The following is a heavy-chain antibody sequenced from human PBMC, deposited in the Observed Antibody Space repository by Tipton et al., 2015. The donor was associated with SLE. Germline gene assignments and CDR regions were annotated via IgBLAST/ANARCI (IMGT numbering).Heavy chain of an antibody. V-gene: IGHV4-59*08. D-gene: IGHD2-2*01. CDR1: GGSISGYY. Sequence: TLSLTCTVSGGSISGYYWSWVRQPPGQGLEWIGYIHYRGSTNYNPSLKSRVTISVDTSKNHFSLKLSSVTAADTAVYYCARTWVVVPALFDPWGQGTLVTVSS. J-gene: IGHJ5*02. CDR3: ARTWVVVPALFDP. CDR2: IHYRGST.